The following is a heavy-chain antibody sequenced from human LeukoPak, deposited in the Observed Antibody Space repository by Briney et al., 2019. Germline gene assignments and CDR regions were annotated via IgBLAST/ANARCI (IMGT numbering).Heavy chain of an antibody. D-gene: IGHD6-6*01. CDR1: GVSISSYY. Sequence: SETLSLTCTVSGVSISSYYWSWIRQPPGKGLEWIGEINHSGSTNYNPSLKSRVTISVDTSKNQFSLKLSSVTAADTAVYYCATTGSSSFLMVAFDIWGQGTMVTVSS. J-gene: IGHJ3*02. CDR2: INHSGST. CDR3: ATTGSSSFLMVAFDI. V-gene: IGHV4-34*01.